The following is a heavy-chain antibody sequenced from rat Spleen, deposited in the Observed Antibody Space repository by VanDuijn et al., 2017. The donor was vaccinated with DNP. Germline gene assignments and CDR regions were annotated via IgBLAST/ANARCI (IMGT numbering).Heavy chain of an antibody. J-gene: IGHJ2*01. D-gene: IGHD1-4*01. Sequence: QVQLKESGPGLVQPSQTLSLTCTVSGFSLISYSVGWVRQPPEKGPEWIAAVSSSGTTYYNPALESRLSISRDTSKSQVFLKMNSLRSEDMATYYCARHVLPLRVWDYWGQGVMVTVSS. CDR2: VSSSGTT. CDR3: ARHVLPLRVWDY. V-gene: IGHV2-6*01. CDR1: GFSLISYS.